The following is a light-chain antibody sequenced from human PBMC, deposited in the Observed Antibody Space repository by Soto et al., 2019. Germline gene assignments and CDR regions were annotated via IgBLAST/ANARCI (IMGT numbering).Light chain of an antibody. V-gene: IGKV3D-15*01. CDR2: GAS. Sequence: EIVMTQSPATLSVSPGERATLSCRASQSVSGNLAWYQQKPGQAPRLLIYGASTRATGIPARFSGSGSGTEFTLHISSLQSEDFAVYSCQQYNNWPPTFGQGTKVEIK. J-gene: IGKJ1*01. CDR1: QSVSGN. CDR3: QQYNNWPPT.